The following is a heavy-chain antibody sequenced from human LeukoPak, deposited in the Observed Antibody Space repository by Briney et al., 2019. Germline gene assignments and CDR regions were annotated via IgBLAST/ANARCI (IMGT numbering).Heavy chain of an antibody. J-gene: IGHJ4*02. CDR1: GFTFSNYG. V-gene: IGHV3-7*05. CDR3: ASGGGYKFVY. D-gene: IGHD5-24*01. CDR2: IDQDGSEK. Sequence: GGSLRLSCAASGFTFSNYGMQWVRQAPGIGLEWVANIDQDGSEKNYVDSVKGRFTISRDNANNSLHLQMNSLRAEDTAVYYCASGGGYKFVYWGQGSLVTVSS.